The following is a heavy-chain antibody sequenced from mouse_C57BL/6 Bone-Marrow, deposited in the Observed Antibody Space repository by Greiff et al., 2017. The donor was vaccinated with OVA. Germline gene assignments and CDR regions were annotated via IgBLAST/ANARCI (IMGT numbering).Heavy chain of an antibody. Sequence: VMLVESGAELVRPGTSVKVSCKASGYAFTNYLIEWVKQRPGQGLEWIGVINPGSGGTNYNEKFKGKATLTADKSSSTAYMQLSSLTSEDSAVYFCARAYGYDGAWFAYWGQGTLVTVSA. V-gene: IGHV1-54*01. CDR2: INPGSGGT. J-gene: IGHJ3*01. CDR3: ARAYGYDGAWFAY. CDR1: GYAFTNYL. D-gene: IGHD2-2*01.